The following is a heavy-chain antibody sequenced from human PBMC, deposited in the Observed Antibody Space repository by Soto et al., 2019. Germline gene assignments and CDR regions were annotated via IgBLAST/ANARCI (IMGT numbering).Heavy chain of an antibody. J-gene: IGHJ4*02. CDR2: IWYDGSKK. CDR1: GFSFSGYG. V-gene: IGHV3-33*01. CDR3: ARGDCSGTSCYAFDY. Sequence: GGSLRLSCAASGFSFSGYGMHWVRQAPGKGLEWVAVIWYDGSKKFYADSVKGRFTISRDNSQNTLDLQMNSLRAEDSAVYYCARGDCSGTSCYAFDYWGQGILVTVSS. D-gene: IGHD2-2*01.